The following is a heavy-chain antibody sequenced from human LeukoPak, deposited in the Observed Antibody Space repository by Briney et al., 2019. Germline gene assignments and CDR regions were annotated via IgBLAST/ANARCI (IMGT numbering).Heavy chain of an antibody. CDR3: ARAPARTGVYGSGSYFDY. CDR2: ISAYNGNT. V-gene: IGHV1-18*01. Sequence: GASVKVSCKASGYTLTSYGISWVRQAPGQGLEWMGWISAYNGNTNYAQKLQGRVTMTTDTSTSTAYMELRSLRSDDTAVYYCARAPARTGVYGSGSYFDYWGQGTLVTVSS. CDR1: GYTLTSYG. D-gene: IGHD3-10*01. J-gene: IGHJ4*02.